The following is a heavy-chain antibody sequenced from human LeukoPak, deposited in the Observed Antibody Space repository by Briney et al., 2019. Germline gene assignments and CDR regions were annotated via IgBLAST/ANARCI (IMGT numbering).Heavy chain of an antibody. CDR2: IYYSGST. CDR1: GGSISSSSYY. V-gene: IGHV4-39*07. Sequence: SETLSLTCTVSGGSISSSSYYWGWIRQPPGKGLEWIGSIYYSGSTYYNPSLKSRVTISVDTSKNQFSLKLSSVTAADTAVYYCARERYSSSWYGHWGQGTLVTVSS. D-gene: IGHD6-13*01. CDR3: ARERYSSSWYGH. J-gene: IGHJ5*02.